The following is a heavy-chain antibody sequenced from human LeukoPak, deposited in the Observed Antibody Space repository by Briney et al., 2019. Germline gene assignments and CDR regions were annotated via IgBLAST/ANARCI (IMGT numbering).Heavy chain of an antibody. CDR3: ARGWNYAFRFDD. V-gene: IGHV3-7*01. CDR2: IKQDGGEK. Sequence: QPGGSLRLSCAASGFTFSDYWMTWVRQAPGKGLEWVAHIKQDGGEKYHVDSVKGRFTISRDNANNLVFLQMNSLRAEDTAVYYCARGWNYAFRFDDWGQGTLVTVSS. D-gene: IGHD3-3*01. CDR1: GFTFSDYW. J-gene: IGHJ4*02.